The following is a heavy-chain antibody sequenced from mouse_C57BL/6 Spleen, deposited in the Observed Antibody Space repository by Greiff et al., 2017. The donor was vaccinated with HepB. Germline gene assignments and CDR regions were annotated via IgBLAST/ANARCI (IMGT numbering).Heavy chain of an antibody. CDR2: IYPGDGDT. CDR3: ARGGGYSPDAMDY. V-gene: IGHV1-80*01. CDR1: GYAFSSYW. J-gene: IGHJ4*01. Sequence: LQESGAELVKPGASVKISCKASGYAFSSYWMNWVKQRPGKGLEWIGQIYPGDGDTNYNGKFKGKATLTADKSSSTAYMQLSSLTSEDSAVYFCARGGGYSPDAMDYWGQGTSVTVSS. D-gene: IGHD2-12*01.